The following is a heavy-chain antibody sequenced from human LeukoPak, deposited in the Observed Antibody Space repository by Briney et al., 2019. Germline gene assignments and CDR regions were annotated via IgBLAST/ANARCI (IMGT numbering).Heavy chain of an antibody. CDR2: IESKTDGGTT. J-gene: IGHJ4*02. D-gene: IGHD3-10*01. CDR1: GFSFSDAW. CDR3: TTYGSGRKFDY. Sequence: GGSLRLSCAVSGFSFSDAWMSWVRQTPGKGLEWVGRIESKTDGGTTDYAALVKSRFTISRDDSTNTLYLQMNSLKSEDTAVYYCTTYGSGRKFDYWGQGVLVTVSS. V-gene: IGHV3-15*04.